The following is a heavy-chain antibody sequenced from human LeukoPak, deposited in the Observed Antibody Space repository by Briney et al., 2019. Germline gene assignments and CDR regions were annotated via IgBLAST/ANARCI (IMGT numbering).Heavy chain of an antibody. CDR1: GGSISSSNW. CDR3: ARALRHSIAAAGSSIDY. CDR2: IYHSGST. Sequence: PSETLSLTCAVSGGSISSSNWWSWVRQPPGKGLEWIGEIYHSGSTNYNPSLKSQVTISVDRSKSQCALKLSSVTAADTAVYYCARALRHSIAAAGSSIDYWGQGTLVTVSS. D-gene: IGHD6-13*01. J-gene: IGHJ4*02. V-gene: IGHV4-4*02.